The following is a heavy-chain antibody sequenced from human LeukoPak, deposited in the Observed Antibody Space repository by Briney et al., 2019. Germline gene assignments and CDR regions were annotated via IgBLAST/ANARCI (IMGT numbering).Heavy chain of an antibody. J-gene: IGHJ2*01. Sequence: PSETLSLTSTVSGGSITGYYWSWIRQPPGKGLECIGYIYYSGSINYNPSLKSRVTISVDTSKNQFSLKLNSVTGTDTAVYYCARGMQWPDAHLLNWYFDLWGRGTLVSVSS. CDR3: ARGMQWPDAHLLNWYFDL. V-gene: IGHV4-59*08. CDR1: GGSITGYY. CDR2: IYYSGSI. D-gene: IGHD6-19*01.